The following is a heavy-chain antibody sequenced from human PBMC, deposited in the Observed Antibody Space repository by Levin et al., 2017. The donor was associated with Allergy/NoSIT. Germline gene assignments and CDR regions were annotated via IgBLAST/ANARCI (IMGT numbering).Heavy chain of an antibody. CDR1: GFTFSSYW. Sequence: SGGSLRLSCAASGFTFSSYWMTWVRQYPGKGLEWVANIKHDGGEKYYADSVRGRFTISRDNAKNSLYLQMNSLRADDTGVYYCATYNWNNGREFDYWGQGTLVTVSS. V-gene: IGHV3-7*01. CDR3: ATYNWNNGREFDY. D-gene: IGHD1/OR15-1a*01. J-gene: IGHJ4*02. CDR2: IKHDGGEK.